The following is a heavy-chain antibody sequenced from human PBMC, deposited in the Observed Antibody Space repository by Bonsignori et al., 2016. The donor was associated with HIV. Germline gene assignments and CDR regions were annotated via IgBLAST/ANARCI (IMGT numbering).Heavy chain of an antibody. V-gene: IGHV3-49*02. CDR2: IRSKASGGTT. Sequence: WIRQPPGKGLEWVGFIRSKASGGTTEYAASVKGTFTISRDDSKSIAYLQMNSLKTEDTAVYYCTRGGCGGDCYPDYWGQGTLVTVSS. CDR3: TRGGCGGDCYPDY. J-gene: IGHJ4*02. D-gene: IGHD2-21*01.